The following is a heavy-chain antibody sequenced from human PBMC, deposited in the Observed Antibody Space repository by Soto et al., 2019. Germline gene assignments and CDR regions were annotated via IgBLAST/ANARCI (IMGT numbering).Heavy chain of an antibody. J-gene: IGHJ4*02. CDR2: IYHSGST. V-gene: IGHV4-4*02. CDR3: AGGNYYDSSGYYYGRYFDY. Sequence: QVQLQESGPGLVKPSGTLSLTCAVSGGSISSSNWWSWVRQPPGKGLEWIGEIYHSGSTNYNPSLKRRVTMSVDKSKNQFSLKLSAKTAADTAVYYCAGGNYYDSSGYYYGRYFDYWGQGTLVTVSS. D-gene: IGHD3-22*01. CDR1: GGSISSSNW.